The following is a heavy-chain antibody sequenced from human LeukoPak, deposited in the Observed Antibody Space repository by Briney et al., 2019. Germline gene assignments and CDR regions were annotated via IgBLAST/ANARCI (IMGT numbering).Heavy chain of an antibody. D-gene: IGHD3-3*01. CDR1: GFTFSSSA. Sequence: PGRSLTLSCAASGFTFSSSAVHWVRQAPGKGLEWIAFISFNGDIKYYADSVTGRFSISRDNSKNMVYLQMNSLRAEDTVLYYWARQSYDFWSRCMDVWGQGTMVTVSS. J-gene: IGHJ6*02. CDR2: ISFNGDIK. V-gene: IGHV3-30-3*01. CDR3: ARQSYDFWSRCMDV.